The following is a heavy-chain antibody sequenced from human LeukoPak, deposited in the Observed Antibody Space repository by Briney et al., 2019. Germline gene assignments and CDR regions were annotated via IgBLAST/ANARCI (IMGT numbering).Heavy chain of an antibody. Sequence: GGSLRLSCAASGLTISSNYLSWVRQAPGKGLVWISALHSGGHTFYADSVRGRFTISRDISKNTLYLQMNDLGAEDTALYYCVRGLSGVSSWYFDLWGRGTLVSVSS. CDR3: VRGLSGVSSWYFDL. J-gene: IGHJ2*01. CDR2: LHSGGHT. V-gene: IGHV3-53*01. D-gene: IGHD7-27*01. CDR1: GLTISSNY.